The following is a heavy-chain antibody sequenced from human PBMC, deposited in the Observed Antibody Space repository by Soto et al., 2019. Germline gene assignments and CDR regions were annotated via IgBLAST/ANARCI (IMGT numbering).Heavy chain of an antibody. D-gene: IGHD1-26*01. J-gene: IGHJ1*01. CDR3: ARWADAADEDQFQH. V-gene: IGHV3-7*03. CDR1: GFRFSSSW. CDR2: IKQDGSEK. Sequence: EVQLVESGGGFVQPGGSLRLSCAGSGFRFSSSWMSWIRQAPGKGLEWVAHIKQDGSEKYYVDSAKGRFTISRDNAKTSLYLQMNNLRADDTATYYCARWADAADEDQFQHWGQGTLVTVSS.